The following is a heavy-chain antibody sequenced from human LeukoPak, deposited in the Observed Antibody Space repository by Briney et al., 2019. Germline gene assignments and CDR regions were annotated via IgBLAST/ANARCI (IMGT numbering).Heavy chain of an antibody. CDR2: ISSSGSTI. D-gene: IGHD2-2*01. CDR3: ARNRGSSSRRIVVVPAAMRAWFDP. V-gene: IGHV3-48*03. J-gene: IGHJ5*02. Sequence: PGGSLRLSCAASGFTFSSYEMNWVRQAPGKGLEWVSYISSSGSTIYYADSVKGRFTISRDNAKNSLYLQMNSLRAEDTAVYYCARNRGSSSRRIVVVPAAMRAWFDPWGQGTLVTVSS. CDR1: GFTFSSYE.